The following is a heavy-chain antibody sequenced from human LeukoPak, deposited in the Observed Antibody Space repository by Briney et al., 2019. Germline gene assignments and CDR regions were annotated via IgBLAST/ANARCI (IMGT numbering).Heavy chain of an antibody. J-gene: IGHJ4*02. V-gene: IGHV4-59*01. D-gene: IGHD6-13*01. CDR3: ARGRSRQLCDY. Sequence: SETLSLTCTVSGASISTYYWSWIRQPPGKGLEWIGYIYYSGSTNYNPSLKSRVTISVDTSKNQFSLKLSSVTAADTAVYYCARGRSRQLCDYWGQGTLVTVSS. CDR2: IYYSGST. CDR1: GASISTYY.